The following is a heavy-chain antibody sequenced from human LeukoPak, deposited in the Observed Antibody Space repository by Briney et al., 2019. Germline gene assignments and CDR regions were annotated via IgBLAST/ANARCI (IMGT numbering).Heavy chain of an antibody. J-gene: IGHJ6*03. D-gene: IGHD6-19*01. CDR3: ARTWSSGWYPNYYYYYMDV. Sequence: SQTLSLTCTVSGGSISSGSYYWSWIRQPAGKGLEWIGRIYTSGSTNYNPSLKSRVTISVDTSKNQFSLKLSSVTAADTAVYYCARTWSSGWYPNYYYYYMDVWGKGTTVTVSS. CDR2: IYTSGST. V-gene: IGHV4-61*02. CDR1: GGSISSGSYY.